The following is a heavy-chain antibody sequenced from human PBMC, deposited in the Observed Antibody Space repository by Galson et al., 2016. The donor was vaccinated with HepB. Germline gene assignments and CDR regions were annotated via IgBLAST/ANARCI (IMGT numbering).Heavy chain of an antibody. Sequence: SLRLSCAASGFTFSNYGMSWVRQAPGKGLEWVSHISGSGGVTYYADSMKGRFTISRDDSQNTLFLQMNGLRADDTVIYYCAKGKWSWNTHFDYWGHGTLVTVSS. V-gene: IGHV3-23*01. CDR2: ISGSGGVT. J-gene: IGHJ4*01. CDR3: AKGKWSWNTHFDY. D-gene: IGHD1/OR15-1a*01. CDR1: GFTFSNYG.